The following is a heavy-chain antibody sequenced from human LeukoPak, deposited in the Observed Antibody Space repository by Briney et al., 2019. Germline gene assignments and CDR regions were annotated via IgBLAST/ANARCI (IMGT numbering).Heavy chain of an antibody. CDR1: GFTFDDYA. CDR3: AKADAPVVVTASLDY. Sequence: PGRSLRLSCAASGFTFDDYAMHWVRQAPGKGLEWVSGISWNSGSIGYADSVKGRFTISRDNAKNSLYLQMNSLRAEDTALYYCAKADAPVVVTASLDYWGQGTLVTVSS. D-gene: IGHD2-21*02. V-gene: IGHV3-9*01. J-gene: IGHJ4*02. CDR2: ISWNSGSI.